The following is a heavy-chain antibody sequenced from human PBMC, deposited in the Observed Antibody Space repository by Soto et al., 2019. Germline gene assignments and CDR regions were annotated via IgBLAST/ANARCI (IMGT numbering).Heavy chain of an antibody. CDR1: GYTFTSYG. D-gene: IGHD4-17*01. CDR3: ARVEATVTTYGMDV. CDR2: INPSGGST. J-gene: IGHJ6*02. V-gene: IGHV1-46*01. Sequence: ASVKVSCKASGYTFTSYGISWVRQAPGQGLEWMGIINPSGGSTSYAQKFQGRVTMTRDTSTSTVYMELSSLRSEDTAVYYCARVEATVTTYGMDVRGQGTTVTVSS.